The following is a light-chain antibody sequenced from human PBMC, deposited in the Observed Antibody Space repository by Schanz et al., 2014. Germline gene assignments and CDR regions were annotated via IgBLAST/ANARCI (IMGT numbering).Light chain of an antibody. CDR3: QQYGSSPAVA. Sequence: EILLTQSAAILSVSPGERATLSCRASQSVYTSLAWYQQKPGQAPRLLIYGASSRATGIPDRFSGSGSGTDFTLTISRLGPEDFAVYYCQQYGSSPAVAFGQGTKVEIK. J-gene: IGKJ1*01. CDR2: GAS. V-gene: IGKV3-20*01. CDR1: QSVYTS.